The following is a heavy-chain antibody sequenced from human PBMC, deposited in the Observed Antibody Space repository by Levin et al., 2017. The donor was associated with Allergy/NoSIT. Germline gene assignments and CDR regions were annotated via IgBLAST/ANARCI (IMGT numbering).Heavy chain of an antibody. CDR1: GFPFGDYA. J-gene: IGHJ4*02. V-gene: IGHV3-23*01. D-gene: IGHD2-21*01. CDR3: AKYLADCSGDFCRTFDR. Sequence: LSLTCAASGFPFGDYAMSWVRQAPGKGLEWISVIGGDSGGIQYADPVRGRFTISRDNSKNTLYLQMSSLRVEDTALYYCAKYLADCSGDFCRTFDRWGQGTLVTVSS. CDR2: IGGDSGGI.